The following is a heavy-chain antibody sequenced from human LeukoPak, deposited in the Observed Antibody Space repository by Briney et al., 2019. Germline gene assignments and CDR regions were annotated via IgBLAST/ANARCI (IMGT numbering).Heavy chain of an antibody. CDR2: INHSGST. J-gene: IGHJ4*02. Sequence: KPSETLSLSCAVYGGSFSGYYWRWIRQPPGKGLEWIGEINHSGSTNYNPSLKSRVTISVDTSKNQFSLKLSSVTAADTAVYYCARHKSKGYYYGSGSYYPNPHYFDYWGQGTLVTVSS. CDR1: GGSFSGYY. CDR3: ARHKSKGYYYGSGSYYPNPHYFDY. V-gene: IGHV4-34*01. D-gene: IGHD3-10*01.